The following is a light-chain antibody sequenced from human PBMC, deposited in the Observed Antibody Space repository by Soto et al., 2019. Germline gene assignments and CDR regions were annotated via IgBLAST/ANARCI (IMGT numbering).Light chain of an antibody. J-gene: IGLJ1*01. CDR3: SSYTSSSIDDV. Sequence: QSALTQPASVSGSPGQSITISCTGTSSDVGGYNYVSWYQQHPGKAPKLMIYEVSNRPSGVSNRFSGSKSGNTASLTISGLQAEDEADYYCSSYTSSSIDDVFGTGTKLPVL. CDR2: EVS. CDR1: SSDVGGYNY. V-gene: IGLV2-14*01.